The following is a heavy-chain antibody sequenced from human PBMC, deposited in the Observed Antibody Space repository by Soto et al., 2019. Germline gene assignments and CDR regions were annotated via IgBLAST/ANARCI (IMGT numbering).Heavy chain of an antibody. J-gene: IGHJ5*02. D-gene: IGHD2-15*01. CDR3: ARKEGCSGGSCSSPQACFDP. Sequence: VQLQQWGAGLLKPSETLSLTCAVYGGSFSGYYWSWIRQPPGKGLEWIGEINHSGSTNYNLSLKSRVTISVDTAKNQFTRKLSTVTAADTAVYYCARKEGCSGGSCSSPQACFDPWGQGTLVTVSS. V-gene: IGHV4-34*01. CDR1: GGSFSGYY. CDR2: INHSGST.